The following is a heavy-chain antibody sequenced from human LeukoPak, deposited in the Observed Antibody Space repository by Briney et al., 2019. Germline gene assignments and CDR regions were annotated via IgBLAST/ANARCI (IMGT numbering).Heavy chain of an antibody. CDR3: ARLDKNLWLDP. V-gene: IGHV4-59*01. J-gene: IGHJ5*02. CDR2: IYHSGST. D-gene: IGHD2-2*03. Sequence: SETLSLTCTVSGGSISSYYWSWIRQPPGKGLEWIAYIYHSGSTNYNPSLKSRVTMSVDTSKNQFSLNLSSVTAADTAVYYCARLDKNLWLDPWGQGTPVTVSS. CDR1: GGSISSYY.